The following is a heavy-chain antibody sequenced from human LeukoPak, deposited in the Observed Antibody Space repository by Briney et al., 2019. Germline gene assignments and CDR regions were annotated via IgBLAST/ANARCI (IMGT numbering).Heavy chain of an antibody. CDR2: IRYDGSNK. J-gene: IGHJ4*02. CDR1: GFTFSNYG. CDR3: AKNLLGYCSSTSCYAVGY. D-gene: IGHD2-2*01. Sequence: GGSLRLSCTASGFTFSNYGMHWVRQAPGKGLEWVAFIRYDGSNKYYADSVKGRFTISRDNSKNTMYLQMNSLRAEDTAVYYCAKNLLGYCSSTSCYAVGYWGQGTLVTVSS. V-gene: IGHV3-30*02.